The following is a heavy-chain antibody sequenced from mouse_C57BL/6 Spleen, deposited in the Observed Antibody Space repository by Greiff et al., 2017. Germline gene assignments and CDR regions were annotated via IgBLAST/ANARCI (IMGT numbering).Heavy chain of an antibody. CDR1: GYTFTSYW. Sequence: VQLQQPGAELVRPGSSVKLSCKASGYTFTSYWMHWVKQRPIQGLEWIGNIDPSDSETHYNQKFKDKATLTVDKSSSTAYMQLSSLTSEDSAVYYCAREDYYGSSYEWYFDVWGTVTTVTVSS. D-gene: IGHD1-1*01. J-gene: IGHJ1*03. V-gene: IGHV1-52*01. CDR2: IDPSDSET. CDR3: AREDYYGSSYEWYFDV.